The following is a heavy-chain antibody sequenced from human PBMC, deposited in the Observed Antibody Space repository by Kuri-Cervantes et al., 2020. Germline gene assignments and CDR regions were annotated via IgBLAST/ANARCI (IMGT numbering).Heavy chain of an antibody. CDR3: ARGLYSSSWSTPYYYYGMDV. J-gene: IGHJ6*02. D-gene: IGHD6-13*01. Sequence: ASVKVSCKASGYTFTSYYMHWVRQAPGQGLEWMGIINPSGGSTSYAQKFQGRVTMTRDTSTSTVYMELSSLRSEDTAVYYCARGLYSSSWSTPYYYYGMDVWGQGTTVTVSS. V-gene: IGHV1-46*01. CDR1: GYTFTSYY. CDR2: INPSGGST.